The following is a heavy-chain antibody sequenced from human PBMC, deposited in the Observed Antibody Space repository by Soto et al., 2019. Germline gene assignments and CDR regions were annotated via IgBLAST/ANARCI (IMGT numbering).Heavy chain of an antibody. V-gene: IGHV1-69*08. D-gene: IGHD2-15*01. Sequence: QVQLVQSGAEVTKPGSSVKVSCKASGGTFSSYTISWVRQAPGQGLEWMGRIIPILGIAHYAQKFQGRVTITADKTTSTAYMELSSLRSEDTAVYYCARDPDPPFVVVVAATFPWGQGTLVTVSS. CDR1: GGTFSSYT. CDR2: IIPILGIA. CDR3: ARDPDPPFVVVVAATFP. J-gene: IGHJ4*02.